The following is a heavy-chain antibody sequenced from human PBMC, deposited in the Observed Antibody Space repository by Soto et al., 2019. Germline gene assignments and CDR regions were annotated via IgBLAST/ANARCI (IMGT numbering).Heavy chain of an antibody. CDR1: GNTFTNYY. CDR3: ARDRVDCSGGNCWRSVEDT. J-gene: IGHJ5*02. CDR2: IDPSGGGT. Sequence: QVQLVQSGAEVKKPGASVKVSCKASGNTFTNYYMHWVRQAPGQGLEWMGIIDPSGGGTSYAQKFQGRLTMTRDTSTSTVYMELSSLRSEDTAVYYCARDRVDCSGGNCWRSVEDTWGQGTLVTVSS. V-gene: IGHV1-46*01. D-gene: IGHD2-15*01.